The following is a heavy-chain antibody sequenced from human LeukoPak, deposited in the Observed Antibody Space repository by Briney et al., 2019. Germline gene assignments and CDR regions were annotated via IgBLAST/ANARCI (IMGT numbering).Heavy chain of an antibody. Sequence: GGSLRLSCAASGFTISNYWMTWVRQAPGKGLEWVANIKQDLSSKYYADSVKGRFTISRDNADNSLYLQMNSLRAEDTAVYYCAKFITNPGHALDIWGQGTIVTVSS. J-gene: IGHJ3*02. CDR1: GFTISNYW. CDR2: IKQDLSSK. D-gene: IGHD3-22*01. CDR3: AKFITNPGHALDI. V-gene: IGHV3-7*01.